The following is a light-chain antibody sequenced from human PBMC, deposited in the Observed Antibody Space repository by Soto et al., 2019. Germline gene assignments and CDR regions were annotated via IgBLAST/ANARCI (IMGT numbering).Light chain of an antibody. CDR1: SSNIGAYD. CDR3: QSYDSSLSGSKVV. CDR2: GNN. Sequence: QSVLTQPPSVSGAPGHRVTISCTGSSSNIGAYDVHWYQQLPGTAPKLLISGNNNRPSGVPDRFSGSKSGSLASLAITGLQAEDEADYYCQSYDSSLSGSKVVFGGGTKLTVL. V-gene: IGLV1-40*01. J-gene: IGLJ2*01.